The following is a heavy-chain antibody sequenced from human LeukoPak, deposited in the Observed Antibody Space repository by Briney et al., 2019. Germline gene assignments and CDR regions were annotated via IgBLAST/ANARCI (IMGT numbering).Heavy chain of an antibody. V-gene: IGHV1-69*05. CDR3: ARQRWPGPFDI. CDR1: GGTFISYA. Sequence: GASVTVSCTASGGTFISYAISWVRQAPGQGLEWMGGIIPIFGTANYAQKFQGRVTITTDESTSTAYMELSSLRSEDTAVYYCARQRWPGPFDIWGQGTMVTVSS. D-gene: IGHD5-24*01. CDR2: IIPIFGTA. J-gene: IGHJ3*02.